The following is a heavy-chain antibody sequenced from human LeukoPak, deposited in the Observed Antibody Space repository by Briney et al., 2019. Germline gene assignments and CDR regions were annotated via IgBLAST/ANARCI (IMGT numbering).Heavy chain of an antibody. D-gene: IGHD3-10*01. CDR3: ARGLWFGETTMYYFDY. V-gene: IGHV3-21*01. CDR1: GFTFSSYS. CDR2: ISSSSSYI. J-gene: IGHJ4*02. Sequence: GGSLRLSCAASGFTFSSYSMNWVRQAPGKGLEWVSSISSSSSYIYYADSVKGRFTISRDNAKNSLYLQMNSLRAEDTAVYYCARGLWFGETTMYYFDYWGQGTLVTVSS.